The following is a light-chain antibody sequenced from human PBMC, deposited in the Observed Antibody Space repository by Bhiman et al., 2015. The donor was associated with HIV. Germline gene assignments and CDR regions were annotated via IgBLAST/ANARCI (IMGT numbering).Light chain of an antibody. J-gene: IGLJ3*02. CDR1: SSNIGKNP. Sequence: QSVLTQPPSVSEVPRQRVTISCSGSSSNIGKNPVNWFQQVPGKAPKLLIYYDDLLSSGVSDRFSASKAGTSASLAISGLQSVDEADYYCQAWDSTTRVVFGGGTKLTVL. V-gene: IGLV1-36*01. CDR3: QAWDSTTRVV. CDR2: YDD.